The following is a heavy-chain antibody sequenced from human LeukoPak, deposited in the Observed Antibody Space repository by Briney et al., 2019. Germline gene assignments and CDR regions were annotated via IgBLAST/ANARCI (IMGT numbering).Heavy chain of an antibody. CDR2: LSGSGGNT. D-gene: IGHD3-22*01. V-gene: IGHV3-23*01. Sequence: GALRLSCAASGFTFSSYAMSWVRQAPGKGLEWVSTLSGSGGNTYYAESVKGRVTIPRDNSKNTLYLQMNSLRAEDTAVYHCAKGSYYYDSADCFDYWGQGTLVTVSS. CDR1: GFTFSSYA. J-gene: IGHJ4*02. CDR3: AKGSYYYDSADCFDY.